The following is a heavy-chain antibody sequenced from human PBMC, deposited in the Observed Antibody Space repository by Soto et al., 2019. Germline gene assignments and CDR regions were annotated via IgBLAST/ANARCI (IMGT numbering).Heavy chain of an antibody. CDR3: ARDGNDQQSDY. D-gene: IGHD2-2*01. J-gene: IGHJ4*02. CDR2: IWYDGSKK. Sequence: QVQLVESGGGVVQPGRSLRLSCTTSGFTFSNYAFHWVRQAPGKGLGWVAVIWYDGSKKHHADSVQGRFTISRDDSKNTLYLQMNSLRVEDTAVYYCARDGNDQQSDYWGQGNRVTVSS. CDR1: GFTFSNYA. V-gene: IGHV3-33*01.